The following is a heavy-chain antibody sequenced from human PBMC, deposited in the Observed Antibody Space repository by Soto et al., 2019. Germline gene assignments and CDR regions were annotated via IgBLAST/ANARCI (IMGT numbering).Heavy chain of an antibody. D-gene: IGHD3-22*01. J-gene: IGHJ3*02. V-gene: IGHV1-8*01. CDR3: ARGPSRYDSSGYFRDDAFDI. CDR2: MNPNSGNT. CDR1: GYTFTSYD. Sequence: AASVKVSCKASGYTFTSYDINWVRQATGQGLEWMGWMNPNSGNTGYAQKFQGRVTMTRNTSISTAYMELSSLRSEDTAVYYCARGPSRYDSSGYFRDDAFDIWGQGTMVTVSS.